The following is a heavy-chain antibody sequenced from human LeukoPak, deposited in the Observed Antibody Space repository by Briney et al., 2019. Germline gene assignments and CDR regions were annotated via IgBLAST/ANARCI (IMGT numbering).Heavy chain of an antibody. J-gene: IGHJ5*02. CDR1: GYSFTSYW. D-gene: IGHD3-22*01. CDR3: ARQADYYDSSGYYSRFNWFDP. CDR2: IYPGDSDT. Sequence: GESLKISCKGSGYSFTSYWIGWVRQMPGKGLEWMGIIYPGDSDTRYSPSFQGQVTISADKSISTAYLQWSSLKASDTAMYYCARQADYYDSSGYYSRFNWFDPWGQGTLVTVSS. V-gene: IGHV5-51*01.